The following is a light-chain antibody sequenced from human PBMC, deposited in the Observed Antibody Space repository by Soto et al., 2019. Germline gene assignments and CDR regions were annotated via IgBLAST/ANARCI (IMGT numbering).Light chain of an antibody. CDR1: QGINNY. V-gene: IGKV1-27*01. J-gene: IGKJ1*01. CDR3: QQYYGAPWA. CDR2: GAS. Sequence: DIHMTQSRSSLSASVGDRVTITCRASQGINNYLAWYQQTPGGVPQLLIYGASTLHSGVPSRFSGSGSGTDFTLTISSLQPEDVAAYFCQQYYGAPWAFGQGTKVDIK.